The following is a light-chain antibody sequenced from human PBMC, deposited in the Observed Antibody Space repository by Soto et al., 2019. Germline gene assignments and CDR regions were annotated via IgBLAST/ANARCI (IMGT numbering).Light chain of an antibody. Sequence: QSVLTQPASVSGSPGQSITISCTGTSSDVGGYNYVSWYQQHPGKAPKLMIYEVSNRPSGVSNRFSGSKSGNTASLTISGLQAEDEADYYCSSYTRSSNRLFGNETKVTV. J-gene: IGLJ1*01. CDR3: SSYTRSSNRL. CDR2: EVS. CDR1: SSDVGGYNY. V-gene: IGLV2-14*01.